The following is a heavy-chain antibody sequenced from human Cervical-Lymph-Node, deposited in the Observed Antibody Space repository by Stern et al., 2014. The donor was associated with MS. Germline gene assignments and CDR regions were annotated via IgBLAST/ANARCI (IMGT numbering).Heavy chain of an antibody. CDR1: GGSFNNYY. CDR2: IYQDGST. CDR3: ARVDDCSGGTCFSTSWFDP. Sequence: VQLVQSGPGLVKPSETLSLTCTVSGGSFNNYYWSWIRQPPGKGLEWIGYIYQDGSTKYNPSLKSRVTISLHTSKKQFSLRLTSVPAADTAVYYCARVDDCSGGTCFSTSWFDPWGQGTLVTVSS. V-gene: IGHV4-59*01. D-gene: IGHD2-15*01. J-gene: IGHJ5*02.